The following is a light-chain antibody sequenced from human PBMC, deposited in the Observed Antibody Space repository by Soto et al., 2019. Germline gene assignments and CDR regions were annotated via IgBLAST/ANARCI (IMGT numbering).Light chain of an antibody. V-gene: IGKV3-11*01. Sequence: EIVLTQSPATLSLSPGERATLSCRASQSIATFLTWYQQKPGQPPRLLNYDASKRATGIPARFSGSGSGTDFSLTISSLEPDDFAIYYCQQRTNWPPTHTFGQGTKLEIK. J-gene: IGKJ2*01. CDR2: DAS. CDR3: QQRTNWPPTHT. CDR1: QSIATF.